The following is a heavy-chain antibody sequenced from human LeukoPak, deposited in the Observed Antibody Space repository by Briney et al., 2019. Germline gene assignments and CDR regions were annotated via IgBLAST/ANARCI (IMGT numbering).Heavy chain of an antibody. Sequence: SETLSLTCAVYGGSFSGYYWSWIRQPPGKGLEGIGEINHSGSTNCNPSLKSRVTISVDTSKNQFSLKLSSVTAADTAVYYCARIPGGDTAMVTDPADYWGQGTLVTVSS. CDR3: ARIPGGDTAMVTDPADY. CDR1: GGSFSGYY. CDR2: INHSGST. V-gene: IGHV4-34*01. D-gene: IGHD5-18*01. J-gene: IGHJ4*02.